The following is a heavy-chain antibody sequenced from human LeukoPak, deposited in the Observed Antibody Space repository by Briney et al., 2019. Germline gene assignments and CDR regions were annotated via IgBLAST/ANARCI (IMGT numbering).Heavy chain of an antibody. J-gene: IGHJ4*02. D-gene: IGHD4-17*01. CDR2: IFHSGST. V-gene: IGHV4-59*08. CDR3: ARLATYGDFSD. Sequence: SETLSPTCTVSGDSISGYYWSWVRQPPGKGLEWIGYIFHSGSTKYNPSLESRVTISIDTSKNQFSLRLSSVTAADTAVYYCARLATYGDFSDWGQGTLVTVSS. CDR1: GDSISGYY.